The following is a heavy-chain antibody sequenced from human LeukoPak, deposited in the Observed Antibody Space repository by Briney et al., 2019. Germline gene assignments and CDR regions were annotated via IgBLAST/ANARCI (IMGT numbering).Heavy chain of an antibody. CDR2: IHYSGST. CDR3: ARWDYYDSSGYLNY. Sequence: SETLSLTCTVSGGSISSYYWSWIRQPPGKGLEWIGYIHYSGSTNYNPSLKSRVTISVDTSKNQFSLKLSSVTAADTAVYYCARWDYYDSSGYLNYWGQGTLVTVSS. V-gene: IGHV4-59*01. J-gene: IGHJ4*02. D-gene: IGHD3-22*01. CDR1: GGSISSYY.